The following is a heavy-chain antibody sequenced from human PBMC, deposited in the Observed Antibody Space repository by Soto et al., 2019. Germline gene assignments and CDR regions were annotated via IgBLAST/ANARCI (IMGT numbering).Heavy chain of an antibody. D-gene: IGHD4-17*01. Sequence: GESLKISCKGSGYSFTTYWIGWVRQMPGKGLEWMGIIYPGDSDTRYSPSFQGQVTISADKSIGTAYLQWSSLKASDTAMYYCARQNAYGYYYYGMDVWGQGTTVTVSS. CDR2: IYPGDSDT. CDR3: ARQNAYGYYYYGMDV. V-gene: IGHV5-51*01. CDR1: GYSFTTYW. J-gene: IGHJ6*02.